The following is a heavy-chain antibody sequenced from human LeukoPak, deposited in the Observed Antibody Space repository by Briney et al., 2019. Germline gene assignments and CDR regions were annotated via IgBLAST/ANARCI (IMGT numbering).Heavy chain of an antibody. CDR2: IYYSGST. J-gene: IGHJ3*02. V-gene: IGHV4-31*03. CDR1: GDSISSGGYY. Sequence: SETLSLTCTVSGDSISSGGYYWSWIRQHPGKGLEWIGYIYYSGSTYYNPSLKSRVTISVDTSKNQFSLKLSSVTAADTAVYYCARFKIVVVITTDDAFDIWGQGTMVTVSS. D-gene: IGHD3-22*01. CDR3: ARFKIVVVITTDDAFDI.